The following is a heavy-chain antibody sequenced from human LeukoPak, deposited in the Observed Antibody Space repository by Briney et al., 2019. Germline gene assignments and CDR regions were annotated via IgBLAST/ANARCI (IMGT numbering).Heavy chain of an antibody. CDR1: GGTFSSYA. CDR3: ATRGYCSSTSCPRTQYYYYYYMDV. J-gene: IGHJ6*03. V-gene: IGHV1-69*05. CDR2: IIPIFGTA. D-gene: IGHD2-2*01. Sequence: EASVKVSCKASGGTFSSYAISWVRQAPGQGLEWMGRIIPIFGTANYAQKFQGRVTITTDESTSTAYMELSSLRSEDTAVYYCATRGYCSSTSCPRTQYYYYYYMDVWGKGTTVTVSS.